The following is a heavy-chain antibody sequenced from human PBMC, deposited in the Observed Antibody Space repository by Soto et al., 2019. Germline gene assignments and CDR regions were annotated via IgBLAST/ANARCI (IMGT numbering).Heavy chain of an antibody. CDR2: SSTTGLAV. Sequence: EVQLVESGGGLVQPGGSLRLSCVVSGFPLLGYEMNWVRQAPGKGLEWVAYSSTTGLAVYYADSVRGRFTISRDNAKNLVHLQMNSLRVEDTAIYYCARQIVAGHYFDYWGQGILVTVSS. V-gene: IGHV3-48*03. D-gene: IGHD2-21*01. CDR1: GFPLLGYE. J-gene: IGHJ4*02. CDR3: ARQIVAGHYFDY.